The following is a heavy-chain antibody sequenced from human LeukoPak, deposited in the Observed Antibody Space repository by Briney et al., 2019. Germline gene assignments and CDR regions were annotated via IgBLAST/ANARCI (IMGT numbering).Heavy chain of an antibody. V-gene: IGHV3-7*01. Sequence: GGSLRLSCAGSRFTFSSYSMNWVRQAPGKGPEWVANINLDGSQKYYVDSVKGRFTISRDNAENSLYLQMNSLRAEDTALYYCARKRPNYFDYWGQGTLVTVSS. CDR1: RFTFSSYS. CDR2: INLDGSQK. CDR3: ARKRPNYFDY. J-gene: IGHJ4*02.